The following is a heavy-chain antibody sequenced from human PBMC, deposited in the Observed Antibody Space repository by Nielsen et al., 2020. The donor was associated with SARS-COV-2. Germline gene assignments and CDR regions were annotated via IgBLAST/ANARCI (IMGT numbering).Heavy chain of an antibody. CDR2: IRSYANEYAT. Sequence: VRQMPGKGLEWVGRIRSYANEYATAYAASVKDRFTISRDDSKNTAYLQMNGLKTEDTAIYYCAKSSQDKPFVYSSSLGWGQGTLVTVSS. CDR3: AKSSQDKPFVYSSSLG. D-gene: IGHD6-6*01. J-gene: IGHJ4*02. V-gene: IGHV3-73*01.